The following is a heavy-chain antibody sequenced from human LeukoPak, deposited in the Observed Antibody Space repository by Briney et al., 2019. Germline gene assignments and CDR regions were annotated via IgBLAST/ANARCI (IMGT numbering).Heavy chain of an antibody. CDR2: VDPDDGKT. J-gene: IGHJ3*02. V-gene: IGHV1-24*01. CDR3: ATDQTFTYGYNGGTFDI. Sequence: ASVKVSCKVSGFSLTDLPVHWVRQAPGKGLEWMGTVDPDDGKTISQRKFRARVTMTEDTITGTAYMQLSSVRSEDTAVYFCATDQTFTYGYNGGTFDIWGQGTLVTVSS. D-gene: IGHD5-12*01. CDR1: GFSLTDLP.